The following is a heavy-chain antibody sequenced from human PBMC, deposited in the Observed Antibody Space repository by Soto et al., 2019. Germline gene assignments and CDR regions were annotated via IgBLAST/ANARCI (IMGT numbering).Heavy chain of an antibody. J-gene: IGHJ4*02. V-gene: IGHV1-18*01. CDR2: ISTKDGNT. Sequence: QAHLVQSGAEVKKPGASVKVSCKASGYSFTTYGITWVRQAPGQGLEWMGWISTKDGNTNYAQRVQGSVTMTTARSTSTAYMELRSLRSDDTAVYYCASGGGRGSYIYWGQGTQVTVAS. CDR3: ASGGGRGSYIY. CDR1: GYSFTTYG. D-gene: IGHD1-26*01.